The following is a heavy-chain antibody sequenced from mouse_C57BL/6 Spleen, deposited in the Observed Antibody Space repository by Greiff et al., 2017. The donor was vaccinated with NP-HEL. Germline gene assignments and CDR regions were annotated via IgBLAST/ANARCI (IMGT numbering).Heavy chain of an antibody. J-gene: IGHJ4*01. D-gene: IGHD2-5*01. V-gene: IGHV1-59*01. Sequence: QVQLQQPGAELVRPGTSVKLSCKASGYTFTSYWMHWVKQRPGQGLEWIGVIDPSDSYTNYNQKFKGKATLTVDTSSSTAYMQLSSLTSEDSAVYYCARGGDYSSAMDYWGQGTSVTVSS. CDR2: IDPSDSYT. CDR3: ARGGDYSSAMDY. CDR1: GYTFTSYW.